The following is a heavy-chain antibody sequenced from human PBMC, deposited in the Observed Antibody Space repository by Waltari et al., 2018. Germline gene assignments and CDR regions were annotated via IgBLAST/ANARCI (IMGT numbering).Heavy chain of an antibody. V-gene: IGHV1-69*13. CDR3: VRADGDYGAKDYYYGMDV. J-gene: IGHJ6*02. Sequence: QVQLVQSGAEVKKPGSSVKVSCKASGGTFSSYAISWVRQAPGQGLEWMGGIIPIFGTANYAQKFQGRVTITADESTSTAYMELSSLRSEDTAVYYCVRADGDYGAKDYYYGMDVWGQGTTVTVSS. CDR1: GGTFSSYA. CDR2: IIPIFGTA. D-gene: IGHD4-17*01.